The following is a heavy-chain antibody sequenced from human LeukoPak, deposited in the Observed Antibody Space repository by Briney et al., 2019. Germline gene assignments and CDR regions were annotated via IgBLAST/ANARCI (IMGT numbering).Heavy chain of an antibody. J-gene: IGHJ4*02. V-gene: IGHV4-34*01. D-gene: IGHD5-18*01. CDR3: ARAPRALRGYSYGLDY. CDR2: INHSGST. Sequence: SETLSLTCAVYGGSFSGYYWSWIRQPPGKGLEWSGEINHSGSTNYNPSLKSRVTISVDESKNQFSLKLSCVTAADTAVYYCARAPRALRGYSYGLDYWGQGTLVTVSS. CDR1: GGSFSGYY.